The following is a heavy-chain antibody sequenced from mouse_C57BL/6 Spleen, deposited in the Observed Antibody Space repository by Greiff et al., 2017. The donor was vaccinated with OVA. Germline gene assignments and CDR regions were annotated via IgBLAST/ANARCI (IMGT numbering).Heavy chain of an antibody. CDR1: GYAFSSYW. V-gene: IGHV1-80*01. J-gene: IGHJ2*01. D-gene: IGHD1-1*01. Sequence: QVQLQQSGAELVKPGASVKISCKASGYAFSSYWMNWVKQRPGKGLEWIGQIYPGDGDTNYNGKFKGKATLTADKASSTAYMQLSSLTSEDSAVYFCARGLLLRQSYFDYWGQGTTLTVSS. CDR2: IYPGDGDT. CDR3: ARGLLLRQSYFDY.